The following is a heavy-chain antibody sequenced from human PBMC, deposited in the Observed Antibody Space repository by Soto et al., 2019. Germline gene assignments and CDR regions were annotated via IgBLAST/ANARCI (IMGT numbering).Heavy chain of an antibody. CDR3: ARSGKYFDVIRWFDP. J-gene: IGHJ5*02. CDR2: IYYSGST. CDR1: GGSISRGGYY. D-gene: IGHD3-9*01. Sequence: QVQLQESGPGLVKPSQTLSLTCTVSGGSISRGGYYWSWIRQHPGKGLEWIRYIYYSGSTYYNPSRKSRVTRSVDTSKNQVSLKLSSVTATDTAVYYCARSGKYFDVIRWFDPWGQGTLVTVSS. V-gene: IGHV4-31*03.